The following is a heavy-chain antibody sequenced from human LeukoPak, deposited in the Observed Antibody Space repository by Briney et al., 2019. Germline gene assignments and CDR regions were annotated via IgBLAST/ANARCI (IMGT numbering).Heavy chain of an antibody. V-gene: IGHV3-23*01. D-gene: IGHD1-26*01. Sequence: PGGSLRLSCAASGFTFTSYSMNWVRQAPGKGLEWVSTISGGGGSTYYADSVKGRFTISRDNSKNTLYLQVNSLRAEDTAVYYCAEGGKWDVTSFDYWGQGTLVTVSS. CDR3: AEGGKWDVTSFDY. J-gene: IGHJ4*02. CDR1: GFTFTSYS. CDR2: ISGGGGST.